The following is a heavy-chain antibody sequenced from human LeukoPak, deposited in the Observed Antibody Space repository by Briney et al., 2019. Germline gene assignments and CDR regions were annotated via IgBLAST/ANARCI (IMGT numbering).Heavy chain of an antibody. J-gene: IGHJ4*02. V-gene: IGHV3-74*01. CDR1: GFTFTNYW. Sequence: GGSLRLSCAASGFTFTNYWMPWVRQVPGKGLVWVSNINTDGSRTNYADSVKGRFTVSRDNARNTVFLQINSLRAEDTAVYYCASIPGIAVAGLDYWGQGTLVTVSS. D-gene: IGHD6-19*01. CDR2: INTDGSRT. CDR3: ASIPGIAVAGLDY.